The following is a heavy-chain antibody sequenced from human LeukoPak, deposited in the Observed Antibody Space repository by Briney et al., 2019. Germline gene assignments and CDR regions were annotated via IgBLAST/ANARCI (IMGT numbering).Heavy chain of an antibody. CDR2: IRYDGGNI. CDR1: GFTFSSYG. J-gene: IGHJ4*02. V-gene: IGHV3-30*02. D-gene: IGHD5-24*01. Sequence: GGSLRLSCAASGFTFSSYGMHWVRQAPGKGLEWVTYIRYDGGNIYYTDSVKGRFTIYRDNSKNTLYLQMNSLRAEDTALYYCAKDQYRRGIATMPGNIFDYWGQGSLVTVSS. CDR3: AKDQYRRGIATMPGNIFDY.